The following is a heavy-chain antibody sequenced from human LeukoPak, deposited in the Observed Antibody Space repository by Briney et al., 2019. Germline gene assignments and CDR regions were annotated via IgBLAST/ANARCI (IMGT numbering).Heavy chain of an antibody. CDR2: IRYDGSNK. Sequence: PGGSLRLSCAASGFTFSSYGMHWVRQAPGKGLEWVAFIRYDGSNKYYADSVRGRFTISRDNSKNTLYLQMNSLRAEDTAVYYCAKDGPLECSSTSCYPSDYWGQGTLVTVSS. D-gene: IGHD2-2*01. V-gene: IGHV3-30*02. CDR3: AKDGPLECSSTSCYPSDY. CDR1: GFTFSSYG. J-gene: IGHJ4*02.